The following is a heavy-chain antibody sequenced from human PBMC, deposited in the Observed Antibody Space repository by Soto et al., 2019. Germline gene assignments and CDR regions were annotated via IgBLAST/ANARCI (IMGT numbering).Heavy chain of an antibody. J-gene: IGHJ6*02. D-gene: IGHD3-10*01. Sequence: GESLKISCKGSGYSFTSYWIGWVRQMPGKGLEWMGIIYPGDSDTRYSPSFQGQVTISADKSISTAYLQWSSLKASDTAMYYCATQGITMVRGVRSYYYYGMDVWGQGTTVTVSS. CDR1: GYSFTSYW. CDR3: ATQGITMVRGVRSYYYYGMDV. CDR2: IYPGDSDT. V-gene: IGHV5-51*01.